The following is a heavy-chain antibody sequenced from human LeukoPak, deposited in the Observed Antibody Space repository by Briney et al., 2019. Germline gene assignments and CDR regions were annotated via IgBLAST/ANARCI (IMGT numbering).Heavy chain of an antibody. V-gene: IGHV1-46*01. CDR2: INPNSGGT. Sequence: ASVKVSCEASGYTFTTYYVHWVRQAPGQGLEWMGIINPNSGGTSYAQKFTGRVTMTRDMPTSTVYMELSSLRSEDTAVYYCARKAHGTYYFDYWGQGTLVTVSS. CDR1: GYTFTTYY. J-gene: IGHJ4*02. CDR3: ARKAHGTYYFDY. D-gene: IGHD1-26*01.